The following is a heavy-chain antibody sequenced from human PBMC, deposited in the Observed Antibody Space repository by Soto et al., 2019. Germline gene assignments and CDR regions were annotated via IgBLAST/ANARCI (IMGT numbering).Heavy chain of an antibody. J-gene: IGHJ4*02. CDR2: IIPYYNTL. CDR3: ASGASRWYPYFFDS. D-gene: IGHD6-13*01. Sequence: QAQVVQSGAEVRKPGSSVKLSCKASEGTFNSYAIAWVRQAPGQGLEWMGGIIPYYNTLNYAQKFQDRVTITADESTNTVYMELSSLRSDDTAVDFCASGASRWYPYFFDSWAQGTLVTVSS. V-gene: IGHV1-69*01. CDR1: EGTFNSYA.